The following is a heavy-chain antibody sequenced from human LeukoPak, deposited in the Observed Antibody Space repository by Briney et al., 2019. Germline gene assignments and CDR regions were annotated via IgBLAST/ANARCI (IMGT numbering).Heavy chain of an antibody. CDR3: AREYCSTTSCSNHDAFDI. CDR2: ISGDERSI. Sequence: GGSLRLSCAASGFTFSSYWMHWVRQAPGKGLEWVSRISGDERSISYADSVQGRFTISRDNAKNTLYLQMKSLRAEETAVYYCAREYCSTTSCSNHDAFDIWGQGTMVTVSS. V-gene: IGHV3-74*01. CDR1: GFTFSSYW. J-gene: IGHJ3*02. D-gene: IGHD2-2*01.